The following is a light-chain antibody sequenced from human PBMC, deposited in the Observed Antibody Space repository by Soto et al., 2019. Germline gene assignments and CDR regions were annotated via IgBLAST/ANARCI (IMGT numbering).Light chain of an antibody. CDR1: QSISTY. J-gene: IGKJ1*01. CDR3: QQSYSTPT. V-gene: IGKV1-39*01. Sequence: DIQMTQSPSSLSASVGERVTITCRASQSISTYLNWYQQKPGKAPKLLIYAASSLQSGVPSRFSGSGSGTDFTLTISSLQPEDFATYYCQQSYSTPTFGQGTKV. CDR2: AAS.